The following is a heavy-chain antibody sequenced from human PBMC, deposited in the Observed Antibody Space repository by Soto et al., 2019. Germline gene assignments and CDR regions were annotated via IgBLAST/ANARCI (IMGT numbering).Heavy chain of an antibody. CDR2: IIPIFGTA. D-gene: IGHD3-22*01. J-gene: IGHJ6*02. V-gene: IGHV1-69*01. Sequence: QVQLVQSGAEVKKPGSSVKVSCKASGGTFSSYAISWVRQAPGQGLEWMGGIIPIFGTANYAQKFQGRVTITPDDSTSAAYMEVSRLGSEDTAVYYCAGIAHSSGYYYGMDVWGQGTTVTFSS. CDR1: GGTFSSYA. CDR3: AGIAHSSGYYYGMDV.